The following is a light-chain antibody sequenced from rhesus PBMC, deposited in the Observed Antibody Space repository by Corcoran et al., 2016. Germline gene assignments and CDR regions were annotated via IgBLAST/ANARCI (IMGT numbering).Light chain of an antibody. CDR3: CSYTTSSTFV. CDR1: SSDVGGYNY. J-gene: IGLJ6*01. Sequence: QSAPTQPPSVSGSPGQSVTFSCTGTSSDVGGYNYVSWYQQHPGKAPKLMIYDVNERPSGVSDRFSGSKSGNAASLTISGLQAEDEADYYCCSYTTSSTFVFGSGTKLTVL. CDR2: DVN. V-gene: IGLV2S7*01.